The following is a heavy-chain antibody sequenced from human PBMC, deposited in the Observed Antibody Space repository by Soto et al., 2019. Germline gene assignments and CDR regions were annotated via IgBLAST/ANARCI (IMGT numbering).Heavy chain of an antibody. V-gene: IGHV1-69*13. CDR2: IIPIFGTA. CDR3: ARGYFSVKNYYDSSGYYHNWFDP. Sequence: GASVKVSCKASGYTFTSYAMHWVRQAPGQGLEWMGGIIPIFGTANYAQKFQGRVTITADESTSTAYMELSSLRSEDTAVYYCARGYFSVKNYYDSSGYYHNWFDPWGQGTLVTVSS. CDR1: GYTFTSYA. D-gene: IGHD3-22*01. J-gene: IGHJ5*02.